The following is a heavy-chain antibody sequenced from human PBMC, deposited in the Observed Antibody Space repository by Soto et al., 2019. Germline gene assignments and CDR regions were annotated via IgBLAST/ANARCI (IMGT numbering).Heavy chain of an antibody. D-gene: IGHD2-21*02. CDR2: ISAGGDMT. CDR3: ARGDRGGSGSPASYCYSGWDG. Sequence: DVQLLESGGNLVQPGGSLTLSCSASGFTLSSYAMSWVRQAPGTGLEWVSSISAGGDMTYNSDSVKGRFTISRDNSNNAVFLQMHNLRIADTALYYCARGDRGGSGSPASYCYSGWDGWGKGATVTVS. CDR1: GFTLSSYA. V-gene: IGHV3-23*01. J-gene: IGHJ6*03.